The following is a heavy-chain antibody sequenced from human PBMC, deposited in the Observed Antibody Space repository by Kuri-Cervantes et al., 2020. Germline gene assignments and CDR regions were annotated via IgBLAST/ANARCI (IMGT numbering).Heavy chain of an antibody. CDR2: VKSKTDGGTT. V-gene: IGHV3-15*01. Sequence: GESLKISCVVSGFTFSNAWMSWVRQAPGKGLEWVGRVKSKTDGGTTDYAAPVKGRFTISRDDSKNTLYLQMNSLKTEDTAVYYCTTYYYYYYMDVWGKGTTVTVSS. CDR1: GFTFSNAW. J-gene: IGHJ6*03. CDR3: TTYYYYYYMDV.